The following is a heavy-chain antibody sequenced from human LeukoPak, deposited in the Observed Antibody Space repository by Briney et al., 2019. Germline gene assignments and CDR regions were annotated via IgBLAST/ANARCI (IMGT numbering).Heavy chain of an antibody. CDR1: GFTVSSDY. J-gene: IGHJ4*02. Sequence: GGSLRLSCVASGFTVSSDYMSWVRQAPGKGLEWVSVVYSDSNTYYADSVRGRFTISRDNSKNTVSLQMNSLRAEDTAVYYCTRDPRRLDYWGQGTLVTVSS. V-gene: IGHV3-66*01. CDR2: VYSDSNT. CDR3: TRDPRRLDY.